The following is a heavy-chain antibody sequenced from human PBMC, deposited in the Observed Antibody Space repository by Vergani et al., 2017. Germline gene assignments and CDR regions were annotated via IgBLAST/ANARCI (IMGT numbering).Heavy chain of an antibody. D-gene: IGHD1-26*01. CDR3: AVGFRVLQYFDL. J-gene: IGHJ2*01. CDR2: INTNTGDP. V-gene: IGHV7-4-1*02. CDR1: GYMFTTYG. Sequence: QVQLVQSESELKKPGASVKVSCMASGYMFTTYGISWVRQAPGQGLEWMGWINTNTGDPTYAQGFAGRFVFSLDTSVSTAHLQISSLKAEDTAIYYCAVGFRVLQYFDLLGRGTRGTVSS.